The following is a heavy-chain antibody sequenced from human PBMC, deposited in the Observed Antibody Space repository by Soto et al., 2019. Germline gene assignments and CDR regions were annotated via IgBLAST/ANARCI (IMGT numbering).Heavy chain of an antibody. CDR2: IYGDGSGT. Sequence: PGGSLRLSCAASGFTFGPFAMNWVRQPPGKGLEWVSGIYGDGSGTFYADSVKGRFTISRDNYKNTLYLQMNNLRAEDTAVYYCAKDFRPDGRWDIDYRGQGTLVTVSS. CDR3: AKDFRPDGRWDIDY. D-gene: IGHD1-26*01. J-gene: IGHJ4*02. CDR1: GFTFGPFA. V-gene: IGHV3-23*03.